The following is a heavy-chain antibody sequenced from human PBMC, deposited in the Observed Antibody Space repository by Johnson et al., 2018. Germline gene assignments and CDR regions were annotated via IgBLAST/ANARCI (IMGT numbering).Heavy chain of an antibody. Sequence: VQLVQSGAEVKKPGASVNVSCKASGYTCTSYDINWVRQATGPGLEWMGWMNPNSGNTGYAQKFQGRVTMTRNTSISTAYMERSSLRSEDTAVYYCARRVSSGWHAYYYYYYMDVWGKGTTVTVSS. J-gene: IGHJ6*03. D-gene: IGHD6-19*01. CDR1: GYTCTSYD. CDR2: MNPNSGNT. CDR3: ARRVSSGWHAYYYYYYMDV. V-gene: IGHV1-8*01.